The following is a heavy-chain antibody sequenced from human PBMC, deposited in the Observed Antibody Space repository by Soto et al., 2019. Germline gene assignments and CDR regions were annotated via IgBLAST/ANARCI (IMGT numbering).Heavy chain of an antibody. J-gene: IGHJ4*02. Sequence: GGSLRLSCAASGFTFSSYAMNWVRQAPGKGLEWVSAISGSGGSTYYADSVKGRFTISRDNSKNTLYLQMNSLRAEDTPVYYCAKEDSSGWSYFDYWGQGTLVTVSS. CDR2: ISGSGGST. CDR1: GFTFSSYA. D-gene: IGHD6-19*01. CDR3: AKEDSSGWSYFDY. V-gene: IGHV3-23*01.